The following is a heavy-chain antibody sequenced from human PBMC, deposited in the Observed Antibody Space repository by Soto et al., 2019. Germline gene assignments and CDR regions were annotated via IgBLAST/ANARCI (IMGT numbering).Heavy chain of an antibody. CDR3: ALGIITTGYFDY. CDR2: ISYDGSNK. D-gene: IGHD3-22*01. Sequence: PGGSLRLSCAASGFTFSSYGMHWVRQAPGKGLEWVAVISYDGSNKYYADSVKGRFTISRDNSKNTLYLQMNSLRAEDTAVYYCALGIITTGYFDYWGQGTLVTVLL. V-gene: IGHV3-30*03. J-gene: IGHJ4*02. CDR1: GFTFSSYG.